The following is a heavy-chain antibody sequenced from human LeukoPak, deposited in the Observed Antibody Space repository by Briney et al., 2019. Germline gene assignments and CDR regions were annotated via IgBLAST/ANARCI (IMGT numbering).Heavy chain of an antibody. V-gene: IGHV3-9*01. CDR1: GFTFDDCA. J-gene: IGHJ6*02. D-gene: IGHD3-3*01. CDR2: ISWNSGSI. Sequence: GGSLRLSCAASGFTFDDCAMHWVRQAPGKGLEWVSGISWNSGSIGYADSVKGRFTISRDNAKNSLYLQMNSLRAEDTALYYCSKDQTYYDFWSGYYYYYGMDVWGQGTTVTVSS. CDR3: SKDQTYYDFWSGYYYYYGMDV.